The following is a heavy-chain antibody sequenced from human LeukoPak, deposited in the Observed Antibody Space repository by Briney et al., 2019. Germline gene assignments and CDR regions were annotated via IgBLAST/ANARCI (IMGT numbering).Heavy chain of an antibody. J-gene: IGHJ6*03. CDR1: GFTFSSYS. CDR3: ARLGSSSWDYYYYYMDV. D-gene: IGHD6-13*01. CDR2: ISSSNSYI. V-gene: IGHV3-21*01. Sequence: PGGSVTLSCAASGFTFSSYSMNGVRQAPGKGLEWGASISSSNSYIYYADPVKGRFTICRDNAKNSLYLQINSLRAEDTAVYYCARLGSSSWDYYYYYMDVWGKGPTVTVSS.